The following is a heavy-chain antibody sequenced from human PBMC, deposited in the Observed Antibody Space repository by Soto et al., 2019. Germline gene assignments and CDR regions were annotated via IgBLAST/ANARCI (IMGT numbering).Heavy chain of an antibody. D-gene: IGHD3-22*01. J-gene: IGHJ4*02. Sequence: QVQLQESGPGLVKPSETLSLTCTVSGGSISNYYWSWIRQPPGKGLEWIGYIYYSGSTNYNPSLKSRVTISVDTSKNQSSLKLSSVTAADTAVYYCAREIEDTSGYYREYYFDYWGQGTLVTVSS. CDR3: AREIEDTSGYYREYYFDY. V-gene: IGHV4-59*12. CDR1: GGSISNYY. CDR2: IYYSGST.